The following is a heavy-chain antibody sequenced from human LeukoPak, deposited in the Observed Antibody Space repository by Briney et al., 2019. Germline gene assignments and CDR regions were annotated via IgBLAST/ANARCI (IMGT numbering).Heavy chain of an antibody. CDR3: ARIGGSYYEYYFDY. V-gene: IGHV4-4*07. Sequence: TSETLSLTCTVSGGSISNYYWSWIRQPAGKGLEWIGRIYTSGSTNYNPSLKSRVTMSVDTSKNQFSLKLSSVTAADTAVYYCARIGGSYYEYYFDYWGQGTLVTVSS. D-gene: IGHD1-26*01. CDR1: GGSISNYY. CDR2: IYTSGST. J-gene: IGHJ4*02.